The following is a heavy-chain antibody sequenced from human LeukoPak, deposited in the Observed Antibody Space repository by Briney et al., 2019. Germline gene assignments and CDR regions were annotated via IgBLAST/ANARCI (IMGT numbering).Heavy chain of an antibody. CDR3: ARGRPRGYNWFGP. CDR2: INHSGST. CDR1: GGSFSGYY. Sequence: SETLSLTCAVYGGSFSGYYWSWIRQPPGKGLEWIGEINHSGSTNYNPSLKSRVTISVDTSKNQFSLKLSSVTAADTAVYYCARGRPRGYNWFGPWGQGTLVTVSS. V-gene: IGHV4-34*01. J-gene: IGHJ5*02.